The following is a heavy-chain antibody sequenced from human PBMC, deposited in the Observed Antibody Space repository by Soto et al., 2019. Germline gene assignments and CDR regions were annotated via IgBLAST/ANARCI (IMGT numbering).Heavy chain of an antibody. J-gene: IGHJ6*02. CDR2: ISYDGSNK. Sequence: QVQLVESGGGVVQPGRSLRLSCAASGFTFSSYGMHWVRQAPGKGLEWVAVISYDGSNKYYADSVKGRFTISRDNSKNTLYLQMNSLRAEDTAVYHCAKDQEDSSGWAAKDYYYGMDVWGQGTTVTVSS. V-gene: IGHV3-30*18. CDR1: GFTFSSYG. CDR3: AKDQEDSSGWAAKDYYYGMDV. D-gene: IGHD6-19*01.